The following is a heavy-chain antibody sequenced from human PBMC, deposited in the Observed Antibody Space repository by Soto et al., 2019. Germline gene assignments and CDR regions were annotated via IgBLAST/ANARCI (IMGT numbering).Heavy chain of an antibody. D-gene: IGHD1-26*01. CDR1: GGSVSSGENF. CDR3: ARDTGTYPYYFDY. CDR2: IHHSGST. Sequence: LSLTCTVSGGSVSSGENFWNWIRQSPGKGLEWIGYIHHSGSTYYNPSLKSRLTISVDTSKNQISLKLNSVTAADTAVYYCARDTGTYPYYFDYWGQGTLVTVSS. V-gene: IGHV4-30-4*01. J-gene: IGHJ4*02.